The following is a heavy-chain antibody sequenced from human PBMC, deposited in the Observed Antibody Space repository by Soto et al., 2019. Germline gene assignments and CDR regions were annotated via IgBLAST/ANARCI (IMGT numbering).Heavy chain of an antibody. D-gene: IGHD2-15*01. CDR2: INPNNSYK. CDR1: GYTFTCFY. Sequence: SLKASCKTSGYTFTCFYIHWVRQAPGQGLEWMGCINPNNSYKIYAQKFQGRVTLIRDTSINTAYTAMRSLKSGDKAWFYLVGPRWLLHYIMDVWGQGTTVTVSS. J-gene: IGHJ6*02. V-gene: IGHV1-2*02. CDR3: VGPRWLLHYIMDV.